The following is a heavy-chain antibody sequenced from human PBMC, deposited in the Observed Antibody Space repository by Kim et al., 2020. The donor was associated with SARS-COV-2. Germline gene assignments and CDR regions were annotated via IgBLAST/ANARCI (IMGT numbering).Heavy chain of an antibody. D-gene: IGHD3-22*01. CDR3: ARDDKYYNYVDSTGYNVFDM. V-gene: IGHV1-69*08. CDR2: IIPILDKT. CDR1: GDTSNRYT. J-gene: IGHJ3*02. Sequence: SVKVSCKVPGDTSNRYTITWVRQAPGQGLEWMGSIIPILDKTNYAQRSQGRVTITADKSTGTVYLELRSLRSEDTAVYFCARDDKYYNYVDSTGYNVFDMWGQGTMVTVSS.